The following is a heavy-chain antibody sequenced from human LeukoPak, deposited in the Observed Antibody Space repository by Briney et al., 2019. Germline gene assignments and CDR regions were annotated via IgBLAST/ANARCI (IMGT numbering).Heavy chain of an antibody. CDR1: GYTFTSYD. CDR3: ARGRGAARPGYYYMDV. J-gene: IGHJ6*03. Sequence: ASVKVSCKASGYTFTSYDINWVRQATGQGLEWMGWMNPNSGNTGYAQKFQGRVTMTRNTSISTAYMELSSLRSEDTAVYYCARGRGAARPGYYYMDVWRKGTTVTVSS. V-gene: IGHV1-8*01. CDR2: MNPNSGNT. D-gene: IGHD3-10*01.